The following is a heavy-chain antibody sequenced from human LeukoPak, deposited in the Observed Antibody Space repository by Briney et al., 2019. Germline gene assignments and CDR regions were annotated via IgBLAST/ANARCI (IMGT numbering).Heavy chain of an antibody. CDR1: GFTFSSYS. CDR3: ARPSRGFFDY. J-gene: IGHJ4*02. D-gene: IGHD3-10*01. V-gene: IGHV3-48*01. CDR2: ISSSSSTI. Sequence: GGSLRLSCAASGFTFSSYSMNWVRQAPGKGLEGVSYISSSSSTIYYEDSVKGRFTISRDNAKKSLYLQMNSLRAEDTAVYYCARPSRGFFDYWGQGTLVTVSS.